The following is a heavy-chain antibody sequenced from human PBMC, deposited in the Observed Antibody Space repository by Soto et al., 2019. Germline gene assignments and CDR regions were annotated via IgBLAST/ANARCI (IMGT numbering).Heavy chain of an antibody. CDR1: GFTVSSNY. Sequence: GGSLRLSCAASGFTVSSNYMSWVRQAPGKGLEWVSVIYSSGSTYYADSVKGRFTISRHNSKNTLYLQMNSLRAEDTAVYSCARVSAAAAGTDWFDPWGHGTLVNVSS. D-gene: IGHD6-13*01. CDR2: IYSSGST. CDR3: ARVSAAAAGTDWFDP. J-gene: IGHJ5*02. V-gene: IGHV3-53*04.